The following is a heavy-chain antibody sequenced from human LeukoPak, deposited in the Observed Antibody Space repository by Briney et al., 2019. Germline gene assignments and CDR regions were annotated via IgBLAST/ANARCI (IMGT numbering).Heavy chain of an antibody. Sequence: ETVPHMRTVSGGSISSDYMSWIGQPPAKGLEWIGHMYYTWCTNPTSSLKSRVTISVDTSKTQFSLKLNSVTAADTAVYYCARFRPVGYFQDWGAGKPWSPS. D-gene: IGHD1-26*01. CDR1: GGSISSDY. J-gene: IGHJ1*01. CDR3: ARFRPVGYFQD. V-gene: IGHV4-59*01. CDR2: MYYTWCT.